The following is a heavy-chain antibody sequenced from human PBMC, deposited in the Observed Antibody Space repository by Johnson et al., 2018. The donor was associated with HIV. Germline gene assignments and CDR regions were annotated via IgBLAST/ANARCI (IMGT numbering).Heavy chain of an antibody. CDR2: ISSRGSTI. J-gene: IGHJ3*02. Sequence: QVQLMESGGGLVQPGGSLRLSCAASGFTFSDYYMSWIRQAPGKGLEWVSYISSRGSTIYYADSVKGRFTISRDNDKNSLYLHMNSLRAEDTAVYYCARGSIAAHDAFDIWGQGTMVTVSS. V-gene: IGHV3-11*01. CDR3: ARGSIAAHDAFDI. CDR1: GFTFSDYY. D-gene: IGHD6-6*01.